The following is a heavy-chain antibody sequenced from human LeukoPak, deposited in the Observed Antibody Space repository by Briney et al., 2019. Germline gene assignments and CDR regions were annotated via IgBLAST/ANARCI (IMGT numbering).Heavy chain of an antibody. CDR1: GFTFSSYS. Sequence: GGSLRLSCAASGFTFSSYSMNWVRQAPGKGLEWVSSISSSSSYIYYADSVKGRFTISRDNAKNSLYLQMNSLRAEDTAVYYCVRDERSGYYWDYWGQGTLVTVSS. V-gene: IGHV3-21*01. CDR2: ISSSSSYI. CDR3: VRDERSGYYWDY. J-gene: IGHJ4*02. D-gene: IGHD3-22*01.